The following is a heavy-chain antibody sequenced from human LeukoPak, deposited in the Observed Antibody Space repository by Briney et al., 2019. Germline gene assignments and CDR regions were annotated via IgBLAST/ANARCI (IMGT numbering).Heavy chain of an antibody. CDR1: GYPIRSSYY. V-gene: IGHV4-38-2*02. Sequence: SETLSLTCTVSGYPIRSSYYWGWIRQPPGKGLEWIGSIFHTGNTYYNPSLKSRVTISVDTSNNRFSLKLSSVTAADTAVYYCAREFYTALRSWGQGTLVTVSS. J-gene: IGHJ5*02. CDR2: IFHTGNT. CDR3: AREFYTALRS. D-gene: IGHD2-2*02.